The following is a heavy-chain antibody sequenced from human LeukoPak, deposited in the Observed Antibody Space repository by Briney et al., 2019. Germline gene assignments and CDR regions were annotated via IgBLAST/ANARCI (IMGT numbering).Heavy chain of an antibody. CDR3: AKGEDSVAVAGSFDY. CDR2: ISGSGGST. V-gene: IGHV3-23*01. J-gene: IGHJ4*02. D-gene: IGHD6-19*01. Sequence: PGGSLRLSCAASGFTLSSYAMSWVRQAPGKGLEWVSAISGSGGSTYYADSVKGRFTISRDNSKNTLYLQMNSLRAEDTAVYYCAKGEDSVAVAGSFDYWGQGTLVTVSS. CDR1: GFTLSSYA.